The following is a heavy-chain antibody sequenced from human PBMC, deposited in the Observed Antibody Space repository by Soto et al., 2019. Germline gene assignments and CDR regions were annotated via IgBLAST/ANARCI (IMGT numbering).Heavy chain of an antibody. CDR1: GFTFSSYA. J-gene: IGHJ4*02. Sequence: QVQLVDSGGGVVQPGRSLRLSCAASGFTFSSYAMLWVRQAPGKGLEWVASIWYDGSYKYYGDSVRGQFTISRDVSKNTLYLQMNSLRAEDTAVYYCAREGGKYSYGPYYFDYWGQGTLVTVSS. CDR3: AREGGKYSYGPYYFDY. D-gene: IGHD5-18*01. CDR2: IWYDGSYK. V-gene: IGHV3-33*01.